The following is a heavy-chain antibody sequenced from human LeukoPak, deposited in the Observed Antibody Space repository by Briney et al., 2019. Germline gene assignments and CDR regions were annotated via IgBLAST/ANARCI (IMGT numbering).Heavy chain of an antibody. Sequence: PGGSLRLSCAASGFTVSSNYMSWVRQAPGKGLEWVALISYDGSNKYYADSVKGRFTISRDNSKNTMYLQMNSLRAEDTAVYYCAKDREYYYGSGSSESPATIDYWGQGTLVTVSS. J-gene: IGHJ4*02. D-gene: IGHD3-10*01. V-gene: IGHV3-30*18. CDR3: AKDREYYYGSGSSESPATIDY. CDR2: ISYDGSNK. CDR1: GFTVSSNY.